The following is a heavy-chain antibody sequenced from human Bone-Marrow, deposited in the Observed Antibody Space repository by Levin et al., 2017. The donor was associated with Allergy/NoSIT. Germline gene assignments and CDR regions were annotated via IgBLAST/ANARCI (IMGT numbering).Heavy chain of an antibody. V-gene: IGHV4-59*01. J-gene: IGHJ4*02. Sequence: SETLSLTCTVSGGSISTYFWHWIRQSPGRGLEWIDHIHEIGGTNYNPSLKSRVTISLDTSNNQFSLRLTSMTPADTAVYYCAGGWAPGGDSDASLNYWGQGSLVTVS. CDR1: GGSISTYF. D-gene: IGHD4-23*01. CDR2: IHEIGGT. CDR3: AGGWAPGGDSDASLNY.